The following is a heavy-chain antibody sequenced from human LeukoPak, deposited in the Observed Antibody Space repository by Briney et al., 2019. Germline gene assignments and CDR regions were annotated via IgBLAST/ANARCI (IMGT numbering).Heavy chain of an antibody. V-gene: IGHV4-61*02. CDR3: AREGLNMVRGVIPKEAWGWFDP. CDR2: IYTSGST. Sequence: SETLSLTCTVSGGSISSGSYYWNWIRQPAGKGLEWIGRIYTSGSTNYNPSLKSRVTISVDTSKNQFSLKLSSVTAADTAVYYCAREGLNMVRGVIPKEAWGWFDPWGQGTLVTVSS. D-gene: IGHD3-10*01. CDR1: GGSISSGSYY. J-gene: IGHJ5*02.